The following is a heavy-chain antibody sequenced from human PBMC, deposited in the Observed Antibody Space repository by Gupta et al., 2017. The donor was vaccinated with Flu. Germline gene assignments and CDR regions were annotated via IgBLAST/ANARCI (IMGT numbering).Heavy chain of an antibody. D-gene: IGHD2-2*01. Sequence: EVQLVESGGGLVKPGGSLRLSCAASGFTFSSSSMNWVRQAPGKGLEWVSSISSSSSYIYYADSVKGRFTISRDNAKNSLYLQMNSLRAEDTAVYYCASDIVVVPAAIRYYGMDVWGQGTTVTVSS. CDR3: ASDIVVVPAAIRYYGMDV. V-gene: IGHV3-21*01. J-gene: IGHJ6*02. CDR2: ISSSSSYI. CDR1: GFTFSSSS.